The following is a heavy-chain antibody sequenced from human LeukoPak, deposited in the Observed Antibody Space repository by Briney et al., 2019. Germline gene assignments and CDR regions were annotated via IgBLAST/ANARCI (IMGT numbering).Heavy chain of an antibody. D-gene: IGHD6-6*01. CDR3: ARGIPYSSSDY. CDR1: GYTFTSYD. Sequence: ASVEVSCKASGYTFTSYDINWVRQAPGQGLEWMGWMNPNSGNTGYAQKFQGRVTMTRNTSISTAYMQLSSLRSEDTAVYYCARGIPYSSSDYWGQGTLVTVSS. CDR2: MNPNSGNT. V-gene: IGHV1-8*01. J-gene: IGHJ4*02.